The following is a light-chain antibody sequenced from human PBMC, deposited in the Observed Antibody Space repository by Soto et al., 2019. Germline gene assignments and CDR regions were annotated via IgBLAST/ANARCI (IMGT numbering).Light chain of an antibody. CDR3: QQYYSYLIT. CDR1: QGISSY. CDR2: AAS. V-gene: IGKV1-8*01. J-gene: IGKJ5*01. Sequence: AIRMTQSPSSLSASTGDRVTITCRASQGISSYLAWYQQKPGKAPKLLIYAASTLQSGVPSRFSGSGSGTDFTLTISCLQSEDFATYYCQQYYSYLITFGQGTRL.